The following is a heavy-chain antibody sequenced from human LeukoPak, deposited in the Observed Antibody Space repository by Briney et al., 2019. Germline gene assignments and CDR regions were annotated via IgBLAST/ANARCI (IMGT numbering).Heavy chain of an antibody. CDR3: VRDPRHTSSWYDWFDP. V-gene: IGHV3-74*01. J-gene: IGHJ5*02. D-gene: IGHD6-13*01. CDR1: GFTFSSYW. Sequence: TGGSLRLSCAASGFTFSSYWMHWVRQAAGKGLVWVSRISSDGSSTGYADSVKGRFTISRDNAKNTLYLQMNSLRAEDTAVYYCVRDPRHTSSWYDWFDPWGQGTLVTVSS. CDR2: ISSDGSST.